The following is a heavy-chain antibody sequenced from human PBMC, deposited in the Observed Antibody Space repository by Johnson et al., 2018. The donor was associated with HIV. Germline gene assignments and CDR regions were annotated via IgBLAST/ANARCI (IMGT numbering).Heavy chain of an antibody. CDR1: GFTFSNAW. J-gene: IGHJ3*02. D-gene: IGHD5-18*01. CDR3: AKEVPVYSYGYYDAFDI. V-gene: IGHV3-15*01. CDR2: IKSKSDGGTT. Sequence: EKLVESGGGLVKPGGSLRLPCAASGFTFSNAWMTWVRQAPGKGLEWVGRIKSKSDGGTTDYAAPVRGRFSISRDDSETTVYLQMNSLRAEDTAVYYCAKEVPVYSYGYYDAFDIWGQGTMVTVSS.